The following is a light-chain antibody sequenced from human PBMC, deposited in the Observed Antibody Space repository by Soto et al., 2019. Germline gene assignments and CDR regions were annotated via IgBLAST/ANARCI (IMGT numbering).Light chain of an antibody. V-gene: IGKV4-1*01. CDR3: QQYSLIPHT. CDR1: QSVLYNSNNYNY. Sequence: DIVMTQSPDSLAVSLGERASINGKSSQSVLYNSNNYNYLAWYQQKPGQPPKLLIYWASTRESGVPDRFSGSGSRTDFTLTISSLQAEDVAVYYCQQYSLIPHTFGQGTKLEIK. CDR2: WAS. J-gene: IGKJ2*01.